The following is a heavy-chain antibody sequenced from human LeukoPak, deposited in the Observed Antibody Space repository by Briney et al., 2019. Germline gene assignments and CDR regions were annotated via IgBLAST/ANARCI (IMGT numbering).Heavy chain of an antibody. CDR1: GFTFSNYW. CDR2: IKQDGNEK. Sequence: GGSLRLSCEASGFTFSNYWMSWVRQAPGKGLEWVANIKQDGNEKYYVDSVKGRFTISRDNAKNSLYLQMNSLRAEDTAVYYCARAPSEIGGYYPEYFRHWGQGTLVTVSS. CDR3: ARAPSEIGGYYPEYFRH. V-gene: IGHV3-7*01. D-gene: IGHD3-3*01. J-gene: IGHJ1*01.